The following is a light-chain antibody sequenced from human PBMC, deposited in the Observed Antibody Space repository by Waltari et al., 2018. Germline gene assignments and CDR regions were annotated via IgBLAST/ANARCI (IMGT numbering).Light chain of an antibody. V-gene: IGKV3-15*01. J-gene: IGKJ2*01. CDR1: QSISRN. CDR3: QQYNNWRT. Sequence: EVLMTQSPATLSVSPGESATLSCRASQSISRNLAWYQQKPGQVPRLLIYGASTRAPGIPARFSGSGSGTDFTLNISGLQSEDVAVYYCQQYNNWRTFGQGTKVEI. CDR2: GAS.